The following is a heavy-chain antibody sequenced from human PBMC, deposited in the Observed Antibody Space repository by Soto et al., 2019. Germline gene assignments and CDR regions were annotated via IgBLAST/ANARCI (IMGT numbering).Heavy chain of an antibody. D-gene: IGHD5-18*01. CDR3: ARSPYSYGFNL. CDR1: GGSVSSDDHY. V-gene: IGHV4-30-4*01. Sequence: QVQLQESGPGLVKPSQTLSLTCTVSGGSVSSDDHYWNWIRQPPGKGLEWIGYIFYSGSAFYNPSLQSRVTISVDTSNNQFSLKMKSVTAADTAVYYCARSPYSYGFNLWGQGTLVTVS. J-gene: IGHJ4*02. CDR2: IFYSGSA.